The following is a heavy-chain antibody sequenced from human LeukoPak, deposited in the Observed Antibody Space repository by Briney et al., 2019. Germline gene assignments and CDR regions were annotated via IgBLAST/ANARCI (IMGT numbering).Heavy chain of an antibody. D-gene: IGHD3-9*01. V-gene: IGHV5-10-1*01. Sequence: GESLRTSCKGSGYSFPSYWITWVRQMPGKGLEWMATIDPSDSYTNYSPSFQGHVTISADKSISTAYLQWSSLMASDTAMYYCARTYYDILTGYSLSDYWGQGTLVTVSS. CDR1: GYSFPSYW. CDR3: ARTYYDILTGYSLSDY. J-gene: IGHJ4*02. CDR2: IDPSDSYT.